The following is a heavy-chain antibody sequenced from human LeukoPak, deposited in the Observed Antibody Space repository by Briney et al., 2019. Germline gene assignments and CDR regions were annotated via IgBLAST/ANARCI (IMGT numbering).Heavy chain of an antibody. CDR2: ISPYNGDT. V-gene: IGHV1-18*04. CDR1: GYTFNTYG. CDR3: ARDRGYGNYYYSYYLDV. Sequence: ASVKVSCKASGYTFNTYGITWARQAPGQGLEWMGWISPYNGDTHYAQKLQDRVTMTTDTSTSTAYMDLRSLGFDDTAVYYCARDRGYGNYYYSYYLDVWGIGTTVTISS. J-gene: IGHJ6*03. D-gene: IGHD2-15*01.